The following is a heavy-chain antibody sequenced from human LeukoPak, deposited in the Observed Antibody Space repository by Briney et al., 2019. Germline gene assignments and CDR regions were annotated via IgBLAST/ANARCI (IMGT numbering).Heavy chain of an antibody. CDR2: IIPIFGTA. V-gene: IGHV1-69*13. Sequence: ASVKVSCKASGGTFSSYAISWVRQAPGQGLEWMGGIIPIFGTASYAQKFQGRVTITADESTSTAYMELSSLRSEDTAVYYCAVRWLQSTGGFDYWGQGTLVTVSS. CDR3: AVRWLQSTGGFDY. CDR1: GGTFSSYA. D-gene: IGHD5-24*01. J-gene: IGHJ4*02.